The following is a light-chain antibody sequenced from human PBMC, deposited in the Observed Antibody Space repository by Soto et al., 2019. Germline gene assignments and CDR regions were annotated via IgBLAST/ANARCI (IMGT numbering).Light chain of an antibody. V-gene: IGKV1-5*01. J-gene: IGKJ2*01. CDR2: DAS. CDR3: QQYKNMYT. CDR1: QSVTGW. Sequence: DIQMTQSPSTLSASVGDRVTFTCRASQSVTGWLAWHQQKPGKAPKLLIYDASSLESGVPSRFSCSGSGTEYTLTISXLQPDDFGTYYCQQYKNMYTFGQGTKVDTK.